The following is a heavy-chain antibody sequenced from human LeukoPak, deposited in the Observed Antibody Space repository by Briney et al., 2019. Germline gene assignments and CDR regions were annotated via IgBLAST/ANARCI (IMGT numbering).Heavy chain of an antibody. J-gene: IGHJ6*02. CDR3: ARASGTTGITAYYYYGMDV. V-gene: IGHV3-21*01. D-gene: IGHD1-1*01. CDR1: GFTFSSYS. CDR2: ISSSSSYI. Sequence: GGSLRLSCAASGFTFSSYSMNWVRQAPGKGLEWVSSISSSSSYIYYADSVKGRFTISRDNAKNSLYLQMNSLRAEDTAVYYCARASGTTGITAYYYYGMDVWGQGTTVTVSS.